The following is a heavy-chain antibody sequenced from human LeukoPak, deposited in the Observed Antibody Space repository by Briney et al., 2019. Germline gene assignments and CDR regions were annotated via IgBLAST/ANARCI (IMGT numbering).Heavy chain of an antibody. Sequence: ASVKVSCKASGYTFTGYYMHWVRQAPGQGLEWMGWINPNSGGTNYAQKFQGRVTMTRDTSISTAYMELSRLRSDDTAVYYCARDPTLGIAVAGTHWFDPWGQGTLLTVSS. CDR3: ARDPTLGIAVAGTHWFDP. D-gene: IGHD6-19*01. CDR2: INPNSGGT. CDR1: GYTFTGYY. J-gene: IGHJ5*02. V-gene: IGHV1-2*02.